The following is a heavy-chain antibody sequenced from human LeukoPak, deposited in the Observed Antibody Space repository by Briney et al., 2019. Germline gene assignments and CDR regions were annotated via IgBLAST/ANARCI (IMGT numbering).Heavy chain of an antibody. CDR2: ISSSSSYI. Sequence: GGSLRLSCAASGFTFSSYSMNWVRQAPGKGLEWVSSISSSSSYIYYADSVKGRFTISRDNAKNSLYLQMNSLRAEDTAVYYCARSLRAAAGYYFDYWGQGTLVTVSS. CDR3: ARSLRAAAGYYFDY. D-gene: IGHD6-13*01. V-gene: IGHV3-21*04. CDR1: GFTFSSYS. J-gene: IGHJ4*02.